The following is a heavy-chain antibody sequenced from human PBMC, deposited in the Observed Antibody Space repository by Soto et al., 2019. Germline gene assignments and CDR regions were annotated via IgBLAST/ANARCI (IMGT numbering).Heavy chain of an antibody. CDR3: AKDLGYYDSSGYYLDYYYGMDV. D-gene: IGHD3-22*01. Sequence: PGGSLRLSCAASGFTFSSYAMSWVRQAPGKGLEWVSAIRGSGGSTYYADSVKGRFTISRDNSKNTLYLQMNSLRAEDTAVYYCAKDLGYYDSSGYYLDYYYGMDVWGQGTTVTVSS. V-gene: IGHV3-23*01. CDR1: GFTFSSYA. J-gene: IGHJ6*02. CDR2: IRGSGGST.